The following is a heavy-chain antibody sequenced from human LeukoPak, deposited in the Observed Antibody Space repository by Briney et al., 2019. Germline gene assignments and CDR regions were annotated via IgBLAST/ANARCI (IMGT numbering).Heavy chain of an antibody. V-gene: IGHV4-59*08. Sequence: SETLSLTCTVSGASISSYYWSWLRQPPGKGLEWIGYIYYRGSTNLNPSLKSRVTISLDTSKKQFSLKLSSVTAADTAVYYCARLRRDSSYFYAMDVWGQGTTVTVSS. J-gene: IGHJ6*02. CDR2: IYYRGST. CDR1: GASISSYY. CDR3: ARLRRDSSYFYAMDV. D-gene: IGHD2-15*01.